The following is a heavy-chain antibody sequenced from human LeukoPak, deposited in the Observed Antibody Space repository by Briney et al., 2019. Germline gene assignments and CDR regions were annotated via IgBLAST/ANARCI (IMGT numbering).Heavy chain of an antibody. CDR1: GFTFSSYG. J-gene: IGHJ4*02. D-gene: IGHD6-19*01. CDR2: ISGSGGST. Sequence: GGSLRLSCAASGFTFSSYGMHWVRQAPGKGLEWVSAISGSGGSTYYADSVKGRFTISRDNSKNTLSLQMNSLRAEDTAVYYCAKSNGWYYFDYWGQGTLVTVSS. CDR3: AKSNGWYYFDY. V-gene: IGHV3-23*01.